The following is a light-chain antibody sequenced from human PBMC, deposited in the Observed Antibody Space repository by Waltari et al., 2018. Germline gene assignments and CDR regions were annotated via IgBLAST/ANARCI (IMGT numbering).Light chain of an antibody. V-gene: IGKV1-33*01. J-gene: IGKJ2*01. CDR3: QHYDKLPPPSYT. Sequence: DIQMTQSPSSLSASVGDRVTITCQARQDISNYLNWYQQKAGNAPKLLIYDASNLETGVTSRFSGGRSGTHFTYTISSLQPEDIATYDCQHYDKLPPPSYTFGQGTKLEIK. CDR2: DAS. CDR1: QDISNY.